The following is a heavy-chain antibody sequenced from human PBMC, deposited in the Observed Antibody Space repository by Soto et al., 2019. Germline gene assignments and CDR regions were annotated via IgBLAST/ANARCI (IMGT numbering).Heavy chain of an antibody. D-gene: IGHD6-19*01. CDR2: IIPIFGTA. V-gene: IGHV1-69*13. J-gene: IGHJ4*02. CDR1: GGTFSSYA. Sequence: SVKVSCKASGGTFSSYAISWVRQAPGQGLEWMGGIIPIFGTANYAQKFQGRVTITADESTSTAYMELSSLRSEDTAVYYCAGSLYSSGWYGYFDYWGQGTLVTVSS. CDR3: AGSLYSSGWYGYFDY.